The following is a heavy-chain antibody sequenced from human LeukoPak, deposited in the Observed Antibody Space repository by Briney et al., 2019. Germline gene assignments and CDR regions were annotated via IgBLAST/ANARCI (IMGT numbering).Heavy chain of an antibody. CDR3: AREAVAGFNY. CDR1: GFSISSGYY. Sequence: PSETLSLTCAVSGFSISSGYYWGWIRQPPGKGLEWIGIIYHSGSTYYNPSLKSRLAISVDKSKKQFSLKLSSVTAADTAVYYCAREAVAGFNYWGQGTLVTVSS. CDR2: IYHSGST. V-gene: IGHV4-38-2*02. J-gene: IGHJ4*02. D-gene: IGHD6-19*01.